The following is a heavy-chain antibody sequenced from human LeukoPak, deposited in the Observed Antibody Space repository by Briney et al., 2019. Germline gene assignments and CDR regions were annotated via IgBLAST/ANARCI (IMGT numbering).Heavy chain of an antibody. J-gene: IGHJ4*02. CDR2: ISYDGSNK. V-gene: IGHV3-30*18. CDR3: AKDSVWFGEYTEYYFDY. Sequence: GGSLRLSCAASGFTFSSYGMHWVRQAPGKGLEWVAVISYDGSNKYYADSGKGRFIISRDNAKNMLYLQMNSLRVEDTALYYCAKDSVWFGEYTEYYFDYWGQGTLVTVSS. D-gene: IGHD3-10*01. CDR1: GFTFSSYG.